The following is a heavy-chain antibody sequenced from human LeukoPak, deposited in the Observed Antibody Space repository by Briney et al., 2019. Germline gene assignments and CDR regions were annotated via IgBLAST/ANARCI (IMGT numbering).Heavy chain of an antibody. CDR3: ASPPWDIVVVPAANFDP. V-gene: IGHV3-9*01. D-gene: IGHD2-2*01. Sequence: PGGSLRLSCAASGFTFDDYAMHWVRQAPGKGLEWVSGISWNSGSIGYADSVKGRFTISRDNAKNSLYLQMNSLRAEDTAVYYCASPPWDIVVVPAANFDPWGQGTLVTVSS. CDR2: ISWNSGSI. CDR1: GFTFDDYA. J-gene: IGHJ5*02.